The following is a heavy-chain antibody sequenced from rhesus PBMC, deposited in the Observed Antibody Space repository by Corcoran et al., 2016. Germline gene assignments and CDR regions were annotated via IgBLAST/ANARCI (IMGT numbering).Heavy chain of an antibody. Sequence: QVQLVQSGAEVKQPGASVKGSCKAPGYPFTTYALNWVRQTRGQRLEWMGWINTDTGNPTYAQAFKERFTFSWDTSITTAYLQISSLKAEDTAVYYCARSHFAPGFDYWGQGVLVTVSS. V-gene: IGHV7-114*01. CDR3: ARSHFAPGFDY. J-gene: IGHJ4*01. CDR1: GYPFTTYA. D-gene: IGHD3S6*01. CDR2: INTDTGNP.